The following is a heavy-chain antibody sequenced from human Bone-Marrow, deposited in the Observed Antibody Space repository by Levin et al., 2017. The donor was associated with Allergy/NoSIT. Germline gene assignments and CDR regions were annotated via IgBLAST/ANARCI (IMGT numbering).Heavy chain of an antibody. D-gene: IGHD1-26*01. CDR2: ISGSGGTT. J-gene: IGHJ4*02. CDR3: TKDAPVGWHLWQGEDDY. CDR1: GFRFSNYA. V-gene: IGHV3-23*01. Sequence: PGGSLRLSCAASGFRFSNYAMTWVRQAPGKGLEWVSVISGSGGTTYYADSVKGRFTISRDNSKDTLFLQMNGLRAEDTAVYYCTKDAPVGWHLWQGEDDYWGQGTLVTVSS.